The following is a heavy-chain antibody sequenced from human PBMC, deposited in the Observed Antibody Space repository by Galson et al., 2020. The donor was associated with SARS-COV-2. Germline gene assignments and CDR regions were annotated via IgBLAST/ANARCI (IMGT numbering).Heavy chain of an antibody. CDR2: INHSGST. D-gene: IGHD6-13*01. Sequence: SETLSLTCAVYGGSFSGYYRSWIRQPPGKGLEWIGEINHSGSTNYNPSLKGRATISVDTSKNQCSLKLSSVTAADTAVYYCARGGYSSSVYLQWEGRGYCMDVWGQGTTVTVS. CDR1: GGSFSGYY. J-gene: IGHJ6*02. CDR3: ARGGYSSSVYLQWEGRGYCMDV. V-gene: IGHV4-34*01.